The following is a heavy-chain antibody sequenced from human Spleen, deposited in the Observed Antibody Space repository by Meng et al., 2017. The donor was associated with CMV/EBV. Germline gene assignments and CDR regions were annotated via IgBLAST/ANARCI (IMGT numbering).Heavy chain of an antibody. J-gene: IGHJ3*02. CDR2: IYPGDSDT. CDR1: GYSFTSYW. D-gene: IGHD1-26*01. V-gene: IGHV5-51*01. Sequence: GGSLRLSCKGSGYSFTSYWIGWVRQMPGKGLEWMGIIYPGDSDTRYSPSFQGQVTISADKSISTAYLQWSSLKASDTAMYYCATPRYSGSPHDAFDIWGQGTMVTVSS. CDR3: ATPRYSGSPHDAFDI.